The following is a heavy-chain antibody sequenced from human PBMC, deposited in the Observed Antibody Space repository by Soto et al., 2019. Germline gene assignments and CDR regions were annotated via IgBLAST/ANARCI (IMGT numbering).Heavy chain of an antibody. CDR3: ARVALGYYYSDV. CDR1: GYTFNAFY. Sequence: ASVKVSCKEFGYTFNAFYMHWVRQAPGQGLEWMGVINPSGDGTSYAQKFQGRVTMTRDTSTSTVYMELSSLRSEDTAVYYCARVALGYYYSDVWGQVTTVTVSS. V-gene: IGHV1-46*02. D-gene: IGHD3-22*01. CDR2: INPSGDGT. J-gene: IGHJ6*02.